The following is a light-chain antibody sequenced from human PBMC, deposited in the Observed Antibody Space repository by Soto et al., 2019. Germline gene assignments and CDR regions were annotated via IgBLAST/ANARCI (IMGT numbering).Light chain of an antibody. Sequence: EIVLTQSRGTLSLSPGERATPSCRASQSVSSFYLGWYQQKPGQAPRLLIFDASTRATGIPDRFTGSGSGTDFTLTVNRLEPEDFAVYYCHHYGTSRTFGQGTKVDIK. CDR3: HHYGTSRT. V-gene: IGKV3-20*01. CDR1: QSVSSFY. CDR2: DAS. J-gene: IGKJ1*01.